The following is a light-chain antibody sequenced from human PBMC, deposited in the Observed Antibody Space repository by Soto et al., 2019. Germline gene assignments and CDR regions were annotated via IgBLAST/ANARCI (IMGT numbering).Light chain of an antibody. J-gene: IGLJ2*01. CDR2: GNN. CDR3: QSYDSSRSGHVV. CDR1: SSNIGAGYD. V-gene: IGLV1-40*01. Sequence: QSVLTQPPSVAGAPGQRVTISCTWSSSNIGAGYDVHWYQQLPGTAPKLLIYGNNNRPSGVPDRFSGSKSGTSASLAITGIQAEDEADYYCQSYDSSRSGHVVFGGGTKLTVL.